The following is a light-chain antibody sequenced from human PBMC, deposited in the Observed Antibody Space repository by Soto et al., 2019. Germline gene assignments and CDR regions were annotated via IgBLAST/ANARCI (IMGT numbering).Light chain of an antibody. CDR2: GAS. Sequence: EILMTQSPATLSVSPGERVILSCRASQSVGSTLAWYQQKPGQAPRLLIRGASTRATGVPARFSGSGSGTEFPLTRSSLQSEDFAVYYCQQYSTSLTFGGGTTLEIK. J-gene: IGKJ4*02. V-gene: IGKV3-15*01. CDR3: QQYSTSLT. CDR1: QSVGST.